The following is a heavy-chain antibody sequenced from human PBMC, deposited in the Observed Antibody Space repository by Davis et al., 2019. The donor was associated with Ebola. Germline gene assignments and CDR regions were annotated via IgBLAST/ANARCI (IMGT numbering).Heavy chain of an antibody. V-gene: IGHV4-59*01. J-gene: IGHJ5*02. Sequence: PGGSLRLSCAVSGGSITDYYWTWIRQPPGKGLEWIGYIYNNGATAYNPSLKSRVTISGDTSKNQFSLKVTSVTAADTAVYYCARRPSIAWFDPWGQGILVTVSS. CDR1: GGSITDYY. D-gene: IGHD6-25*01. CDR2: IYNNGAT. CDR3: ARRPSIAWFDP.